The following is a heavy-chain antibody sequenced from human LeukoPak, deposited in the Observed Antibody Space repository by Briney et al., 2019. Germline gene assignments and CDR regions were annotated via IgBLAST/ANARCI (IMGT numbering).Heavy chain of an antibody. Sequence: SETLSLTCAVSGYSISSGYYWGWIRQPPGKGLEWIGSIYHSGSTYYNPSLKSRVTISVDTSKNQFSLKLSSVTAAGTAVYYCAMAGYGDYDWFDPWGQGTLVTVSS. CDR3: AMAGYGDYDWFDP. CDR1: GYSISSGYY. D-gene: IGHD4-17*01. V-gene: IGHV4-38-2*01. CDR2: IYHSGST. J-gene: IGHJ5*02.